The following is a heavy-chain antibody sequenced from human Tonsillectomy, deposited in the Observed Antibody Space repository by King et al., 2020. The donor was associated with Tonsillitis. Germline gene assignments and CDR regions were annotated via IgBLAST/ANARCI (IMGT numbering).Heavy chain of an antibody. D-gene: IGHD3-3*01. CDR1: GFTFSTYG. J-gene: IGHJ4*02. CDR3: AKKMRESITIFGVTEGQFDY. CDR2: ISYDGINK. Sequence: VQLVESGGGVVQPGRSLRLSCAASGFTFSTYGMHWVRQAPGKGLEWVAVISYDGINKNYADSVKGRFTISRDNSKNTLYLQMNSLRAEDTAVYYCAKKMRESITIFGVTEGQFDYWGQGTLVTVSS. V-gene: IGHV3-30*18.